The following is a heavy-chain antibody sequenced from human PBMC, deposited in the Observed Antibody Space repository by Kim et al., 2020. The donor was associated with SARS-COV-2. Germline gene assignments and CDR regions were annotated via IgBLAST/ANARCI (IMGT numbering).Heavy chain of an antibody. CDR3: SRDWGWSLNP. D-gene: IGHD6-19*01. V-gene: IGHV1-46*01. CDR1: GYSFISSY. CDR2: INPKGGST. J-gene: IGHJ5*02. Sequence: ASVKVSCKASGYSFISSYMHWVRQAPGQGLEWMGLINPKGGSTTYAQRFQGRVTMTSDTSTSTVYMEFRSLRSDDTAVYYCSRDWGWSLNPWGQGTLVTV.